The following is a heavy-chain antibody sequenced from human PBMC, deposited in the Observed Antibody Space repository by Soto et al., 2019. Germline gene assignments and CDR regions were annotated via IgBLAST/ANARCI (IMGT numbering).Heavy chain of an antibody. CDR1: WYTFTGYY. J-gene: IGHJ6*02. Sequence: CKASWYTFTGYYMHWVRQTTKQGLEWMGIINPSGGSTSYAQKFQGRVTMTRDTSTSTVYMELSSPRSEDTAVYYCARDTIFGVVILYYYGMDVWGQGITVTVSS. D-gene: IGHD3-3*01. CDR3: ARDTIFGVVILYYYGMDV. CDR2: INPSGGST. V-gene: IGHV1-46*01.